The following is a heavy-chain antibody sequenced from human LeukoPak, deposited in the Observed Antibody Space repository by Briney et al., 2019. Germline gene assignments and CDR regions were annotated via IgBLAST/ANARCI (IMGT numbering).Heavy chain of an antibody. CDR2: IYTSGST. CDR3: ARLGYHDFWSGYYTGGYYYYYMDV. CDR1: GGSISSYY. D-gene: IGHD3-3*01. V-gene: IGHV4-4*09. J-gene: IGHJ6*03. Sequence: PSETLSLTCTVSGGSISSYYWSWIRQPPGKGLEWIGYIYTSGSTNYNPSLKSRVTISVDTSKNQFSLKLSSVTAADTAVYYCARLGYHDFWSGYYTGGYYYYYMDVWGKGTTVTVSS.